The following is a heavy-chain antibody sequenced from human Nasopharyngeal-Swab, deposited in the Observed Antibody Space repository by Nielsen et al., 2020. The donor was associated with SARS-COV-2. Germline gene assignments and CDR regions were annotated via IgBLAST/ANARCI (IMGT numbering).Heavy chain of an antibody. CDR2: ISYDGSNK. Sequence: GGSLRLSCAASGFTFSSYGMHWVRQAPGKGLEWVAVISYDGSNKYYADSVKGRFTISRDNSKSTLYLQMNSLRAEDTAVYYCARDPSSSWLYDAFDIWGQGTMVTVSS. CDR3: ARDPSSSWLYDAFDI. V-gene: IGHV3-30*03. J-gene: IGHJ3*02. CDR1: GFTFSSYG. D-gene: IGHD6-13*01.